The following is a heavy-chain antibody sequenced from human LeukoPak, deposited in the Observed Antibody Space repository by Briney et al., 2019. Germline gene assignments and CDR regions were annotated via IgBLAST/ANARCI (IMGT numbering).Heavy chain of an antibody. V-gene: IGHV1-69*01. CDR3: ARDLPDLTYSYDSSGLDY. J-gene: IGHJ4*02. Sequence: SVKVSCKASGGTFSRYAISWVRQAPGQGLEWMGGIIPIFGTANYAQKFQGRVTITADESTSTAYMELSSLRSDDTAVYYCARDLPDLTYSYDSSGLDYWGQGTLVTVST. D-gene: IGHD3-22*01. CDR1: GGTFSRYA. CDR2: IIPIFGTA.